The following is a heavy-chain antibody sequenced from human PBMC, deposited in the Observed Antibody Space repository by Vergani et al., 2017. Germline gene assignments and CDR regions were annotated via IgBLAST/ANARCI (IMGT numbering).Heavy chain of an antibody. Sequence: EVQLLQSEGAVVQPGGPLRLSCVAFGFTFSSHVVTGVRQGHGQGLGWVASNKNTGYSTHDADSVKGRFTISRDNSKNTLYLQMNSLRVEDTAVYYCGRVSDNDNWGQGTLVTVCS. J-gene: IGHJ4*02. CDR1: GFTFSSHV. V-gene: IGHV3-23*01. D-gene: IGHD1-1*01. CDR3: GRVSDNDN. CDR2: NKNTGYST.